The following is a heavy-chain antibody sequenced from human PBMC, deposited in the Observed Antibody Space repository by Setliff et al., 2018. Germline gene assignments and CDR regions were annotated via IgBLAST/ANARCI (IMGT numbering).Heavy chain of an antibody. J-gene: IGHJ4*02. Sequence: KPSETLSLTCTASGGSISSGTYYWSWIRQPAGKGLEWIGRLHTSGSIDYNPSLKSRVTISVDTSKNQFSLRLRSVTAADTAVYFCARDNTMVGATDYWGLGTLVTVSS. CDR2: LHTSGSI. V-gene: IGHV4-61*02. D-gene: IGHD1-26*01. CDR1: GGSISSGTYY. CDR3: ARDNTMVGATDY.